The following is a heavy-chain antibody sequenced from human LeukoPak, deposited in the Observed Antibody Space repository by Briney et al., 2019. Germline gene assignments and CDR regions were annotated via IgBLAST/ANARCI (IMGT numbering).Heavy chain of an antibody. CDR2: IYHSGST. D-gene: IGHD3-9*01. J-gene: IGHJ1*01. Sequence: PSETLSLTCAVSGYSISSGYYRGWIRQPPGKGLEWIGSIYHSGSTYYNPSLKSRVTISVDTSRNQFSLKLSSVTAADTAVYYCARHYDILTAHSGLQHWGQGTLVTVSS. CDR1: GYSISSGYY. CDR3: ARHYDILTAHSGLQH. V-gene: IGHV4-38-2*01.